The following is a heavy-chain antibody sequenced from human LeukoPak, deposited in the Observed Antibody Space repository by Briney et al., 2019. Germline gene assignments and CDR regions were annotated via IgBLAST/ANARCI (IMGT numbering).Heavy chain of an antibody. D-gene: IGHD2-2*01. J-gene: IGHJ4*02. CDR2: ISISGDTI. CDR3: ARPDCSSTSCYEFDS. Sequence: GGSLRLSCAASGFGLGGYNMNWVRQAPGKGLEWVSHISISGDTIYYTDSVKGRFTISRDNAKNSLYLQMNSLRAEDTAVYYCARPDCSSTSCYEFDSWGQGTLVTVSS. V-gene: IGHV3-48*04. CDR1: GFGLGGYN.